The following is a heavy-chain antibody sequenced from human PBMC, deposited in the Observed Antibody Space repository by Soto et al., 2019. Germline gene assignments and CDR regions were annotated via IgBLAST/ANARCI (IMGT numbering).Heavy chain of an antibody. Sequence: ASVKVSCKTSGYTFVSYGINWVRQAPGQGLEWMGWISPGSGNIIYAQKFQGGVTLTTDTSTSTVFMDLRSLRFDDTAVYYCVRDLMYTSSPDSWFDPWGHGTLVTVSS. J-gene: IGHJ5*02. CDR3: VRDLMYTSSPDSWFDP. CDR1: GYTFVSYG. V-gene: IGHV1-18*01. CDR2: ISPGSGNI. D-gene: IGHD2-2*01.